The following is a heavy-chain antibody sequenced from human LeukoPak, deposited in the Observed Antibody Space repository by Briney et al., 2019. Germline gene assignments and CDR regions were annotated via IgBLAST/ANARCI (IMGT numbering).Heavy chain of an antibody. CDR3: ARDPRSGWYEYFQH. V-gene: IGHV3-23*01. Sequence: GGSLRLSCAASGFTFSSYAMSWVRQAPGKGLEWVSAISGSGGSTYYADSVKGRFTISRDNSKNTLYLQMNSLRAEDTAVYYCARDPRSGWYEYFQHWGQGTLVTVSS. D-gene: IGHD6-19*01. CDR2: ISGSGGST. CDR1: GFTFSSYA. J-gene: IGHJ1*01.